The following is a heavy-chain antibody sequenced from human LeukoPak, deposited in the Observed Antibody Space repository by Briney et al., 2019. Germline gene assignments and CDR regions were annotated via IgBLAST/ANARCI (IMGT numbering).Heavy chain of an antibody. CDR2: ISAYNGNT. CDR3: ARDLRFLEWLLSPTFDY. D-gene: IGHD3-3*01. CDR1: GYTFTSYG. Sequence: ASVKVSCKASGYTFTSYGISWVRQAPGQGLEWMGWISAYNGNTNYAQKLRGRVTMTTDTSTSTAYMELRSLRSDDTAVYYCARDLRFLEWLLSPTFDYWGQGTLVTVSS. J-gene: IGHJ4*02. V-gene: IGHV1-18*01.